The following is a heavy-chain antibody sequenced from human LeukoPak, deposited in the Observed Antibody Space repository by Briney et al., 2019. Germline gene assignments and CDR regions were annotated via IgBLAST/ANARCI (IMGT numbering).Heavy chain of an antibody. CDR3: ARTRDYYDSSGYYVPDAFDI. J-gene: IGHJ3*02. CDR2: ISSSSSYI. V-gene: IGHV3-21*01. CDR1: GFTFSSYS. Sequence: GGSLRLSCAASGFTFSSYSMNWVRQAPGKGLEWVSSISSSSSYIYYADSVKGRFTISRDNAKNSLYLQMNSLRAEDTAVYYCARTRDYYDSSGYYVPDAFDIWGQGTMVTVSS. D-gene: IGHD3-22*01.